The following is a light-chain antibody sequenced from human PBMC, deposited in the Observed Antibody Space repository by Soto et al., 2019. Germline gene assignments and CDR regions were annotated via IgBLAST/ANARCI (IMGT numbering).Light chain of an antibody. Sequence: IQMTQSPSSLSASLWGRVTITCGATENINKYVSWYQHQPGKAPILRIYAASNLQGGVPSRVSGSGSGTHFTLTISSLQPEDVATYYCQQSYNSPFTFGPGTKVDIK. V-gene: IGKV1-39*01. CDR2: AAS. CDR1: ENINKY. CDR3: QQSYNSPFT. J-gene: IGKJ3*01.